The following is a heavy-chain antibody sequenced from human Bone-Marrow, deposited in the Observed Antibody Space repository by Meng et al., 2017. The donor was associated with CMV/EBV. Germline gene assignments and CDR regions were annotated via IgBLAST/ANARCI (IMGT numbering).Heavy chain of an antibody. CDR3: ARDLMGAVVVPAANKKAYYYYGMDV. CDR2: ISAYNGNT. D-gene: IGHD2-2*01. J-gene: IGHJ6*02. Sequence: ASVKVSCKASGYTFTSYGISWVRQAPGQGLEWMGWISAYNGNTNYAQKLQGRVTMTTDTSTSTAYMELSRLRSDDTAVYYCARDLMGAVVVPAANKKAYYYYGMDVWGQGTTVTVYS. CDR1: GYTFTSYG. V-gene: IGHV1-18*01.